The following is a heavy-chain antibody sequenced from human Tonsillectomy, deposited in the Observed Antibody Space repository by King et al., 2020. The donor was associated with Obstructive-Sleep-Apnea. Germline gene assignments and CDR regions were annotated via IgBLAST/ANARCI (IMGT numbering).Heavy chain of an antibody. D-gene: IGHD2-15*01. CDR3: ARDLDLGYCSGGSCSSFDY. CDR2: IYHSGNT. CDR1: GYSISSGYY. J-gene: IGHJ4*02. V-gene: IGHV4-38-2*02. Sequence: QLQESGPGLVKPSETLSLTCTVSGYSISSGYYWGWIRQPPGKGLEWIGRIYHSGNTYYNPSLKSRVTISVDTSKSQFSLRLSSVTAADTAVYYCARDLDLGYCSGGSCSSFDYWGQGTLVTVSS.